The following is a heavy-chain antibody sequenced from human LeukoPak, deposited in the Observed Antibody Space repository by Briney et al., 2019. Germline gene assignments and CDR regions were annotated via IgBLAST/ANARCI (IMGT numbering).Heavy chain of an antibody. Sequence: GGSLRLSCSASGFTFSSYTMHWVRQAPGKGLEYVSAISFNGGSTYYADSVKGRFTISRDNSKNTLYLQMCSLRAEDTAVYYCVKGEYYFDSSGYPQFDYWGQGILVTVSS. D-gene: IGHD3-22*01. J-gene: IGHJ4*02. V-gene: IGHV3-64D*06. CDR3: VKGEYYFDSSGYPQFDY. CDR1: GFTFSSYT. CDR2: ISFNGGST.